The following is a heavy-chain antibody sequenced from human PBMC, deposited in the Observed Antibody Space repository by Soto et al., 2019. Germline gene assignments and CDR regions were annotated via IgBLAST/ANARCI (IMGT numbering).Heavy chain of an antibody. J-gene: IGHJ5*02. Sequence: GGSLRLSCAASGFTFSSYAMSWVRQAPGKGLEWVSAISGSGGSKYYADSVKGRFTIPTDNSKNTPYLQMNSLRAEDTAVYYCAKDGLLWFGELLPKDPGYNWFDPWGQGTLVTVSS. D-gene: IGHD3-10*01. CDR1: GFTFSSYA. CDR3: AKDGLLWFGELLPKDPGYNWFDP. CDR2: ISGSGGSK. V-gene: IGHV3-23*01.